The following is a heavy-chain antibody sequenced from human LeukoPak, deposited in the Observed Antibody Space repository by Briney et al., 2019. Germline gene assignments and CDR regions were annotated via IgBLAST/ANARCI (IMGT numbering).Heavy chain of an antibody. CDR1: GFTFSRYS. J-gene: IGHJ3*02. CDR2: ISSSSSTI. D-gene: IGHD4-23*01. CDR3: AREDGGKADI. V-gene: IGHV3-48*02. Sequence: GGSLRLSCAASGFTFSRYSMSWVRQAPGKGLEWVSYISSSSSTIDYADSVKGRFSISRDNAKNSLYLQMKSLRDEDTAVYYCAREDGGKADIWGQGTMVTVSS.